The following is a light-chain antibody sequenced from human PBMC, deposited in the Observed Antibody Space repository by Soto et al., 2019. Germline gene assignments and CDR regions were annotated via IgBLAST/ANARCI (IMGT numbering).Light chain of an antibody. CDR2: ENY. V-gene: IGLV1-51*02. CDR3: GTWDSSLTTFV. J-gene: IGLJ1*01. Sequence: QSVLTQPPSVSAAQGQKVAISCSGSSSDIGRNYVSWYKHLPRTAPKLLIYENYKRPSGIPDRFSGSKSGTSATLGITGLQTGDEADYYCGTWDSSLTTFVFGTGTKVTVL. CDR1: SSDIGRNY.